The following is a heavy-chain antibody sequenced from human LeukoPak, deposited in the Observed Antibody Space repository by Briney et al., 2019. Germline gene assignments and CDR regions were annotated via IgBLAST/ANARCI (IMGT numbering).Heavy chain of an antibody. V-gene: IGHV3-21*01. CDR1: GFTFSSYS. J-gene: IGHJ4*02. D-gene: IGHD3-3*01. CDR2: ISSGSSYI. CDR3: AIDLGYDFSDY. Sequence: GXSXXLSCAXXGFTFSSYSXNWVRQAPGKGLEWVSSISSGSSYIYYADSVKGRFTISRDNTKNSLYLQMNSLRAEDTAVYYCAIDLGYDFSDYWGQGTLVTVSS.